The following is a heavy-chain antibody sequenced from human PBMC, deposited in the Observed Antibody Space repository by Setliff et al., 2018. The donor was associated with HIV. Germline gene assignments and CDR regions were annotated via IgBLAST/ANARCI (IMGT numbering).Heavy chain of an antibody. J-gene: IGHJ4*02. CDR3: GRVGGSSDYDSFDY. CDR1: GGSINSTSYF. D-gene: IGHD5-12*01. V-gene: IGHV4-39*01. CDR2: IYHTGST. Sequence: SETLSLTCTVSGGSINSTSYFWGWIRQPPGNGLEWIGSIYHTGSTYYKPSLKSRVTISVDTSKNQFSLRLSSVAAGDTAMYYCGRVGGSSDYDSFDYWGQGTLVTVSS.